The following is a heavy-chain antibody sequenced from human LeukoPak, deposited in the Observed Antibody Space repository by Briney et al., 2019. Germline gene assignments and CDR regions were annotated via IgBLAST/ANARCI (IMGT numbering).Heavy chain of an antibody. CDR1: GFTFSDYD. J-gene: IGHJ4*02. V-gene: IGHV3-13*01. CDR3: ARVAKERVGGVYYFDY. D-gene: IGHD1-1*01. Sequence: GGSLRLSCAACGFTFSDYDMHWVRQATGKGLEWVSAIGTAGDTYYTGSVKGRFTISRENAKNSLYLQMNSLRAGDTAVYYCARVAKERVGGVYYFDYWGQGNLVTVSS. CDR2: IGTAGDT.